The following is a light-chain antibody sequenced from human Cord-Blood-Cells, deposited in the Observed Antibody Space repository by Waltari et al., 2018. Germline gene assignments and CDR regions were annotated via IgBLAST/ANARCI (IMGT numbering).Light chain of an antibody. J-gene: IGKJ1*01. CDR1: QSISSW. CDR2: KAS. CDR3: QQYNSYRT. V-gene: IGKV1-5*03. Sequence: IQMTQSPYTMSASVADRVTISCRANQSISSWLAWYQQKPGKAPKLLIYKASSLESGVPSRFSGSGSGTEFTLTSSSLQPDDVATYYCQQYNSYRTFGQGTKVEIK.